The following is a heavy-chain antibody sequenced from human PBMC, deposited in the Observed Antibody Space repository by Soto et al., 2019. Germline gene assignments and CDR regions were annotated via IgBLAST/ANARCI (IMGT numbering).Heavy chain of an antibody. J-gene: IGHJ4*02. CDR2: ISQTGAYT. CDR1: GFTFSDYY. Sequence: PGGSLRLSCGASGFTFSDYYISWVRQAPGRGLEWLSYISQTGAYTNYADSVRGRFTISRDNAKNSLYLQMNSLRAEDTAVYYCTPAQRGKTGVRVWGQGSMVTFYS. V-gene: IGHV3-11*06. CDR3: TPAQRGKTGVRV. D-gene: IGHD1-1*01.